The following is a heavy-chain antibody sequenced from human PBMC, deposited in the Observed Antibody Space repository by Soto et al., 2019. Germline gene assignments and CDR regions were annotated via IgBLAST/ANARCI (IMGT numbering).Heavy chain of an antibody. CDR3: ARGKYSSSWYWFDP. V-gene: IGHV4-31*03. J-gene: IGHJ5*02. D-gene: IGHD6-13*01. CDR2: IYYSGST. Sequence: TSETLSLTCTVSGGSISSGGYYWSWIRQHPGKGLEWIGYIYYSGSTYYNPSLKSRVTISVDTSKNQFSLKLSSVTAADTAVYYCARGKYSSSWYWFDPWGQGTLVTVSS. CDR1: GGSISSGGYY.